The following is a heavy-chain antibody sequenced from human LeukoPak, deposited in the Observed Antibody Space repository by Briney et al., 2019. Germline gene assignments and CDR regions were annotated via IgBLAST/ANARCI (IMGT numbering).Heavy chain of an antibody. Sequence: GASVKVSCKASGYTFTSFGISWVRQAPGQGLEWMGWISVYNGNTKYPQNLHDRVTITADTSTRTAYMELRSLISDDTAVYYCARDEDIVVVPGAINYFDYWGQGTLVTVSS. CDR3: ARDEDIVVVPGAINYFDY. D-gene: IGHD2-2*02. CDR2: ISVYNGNT. CDR1: GYTFTSFG. V-gene: IGHV1-18*04. J-gene: IGHJ4*02.